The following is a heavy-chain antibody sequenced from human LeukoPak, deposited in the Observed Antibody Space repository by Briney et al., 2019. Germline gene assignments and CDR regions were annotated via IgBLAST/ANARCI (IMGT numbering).Heavy chain of an antibody. Sequence: QTGGSLRLSCAASGFTFSSYAMSWVRQAPGKGLEWVSAISGSGGSTYYADSVKGRFTISRDNSKNTLYLQMNSLRAEDTAVYYCAKDWSGYDAFDIWGQGTMVTVSS. V-gene: IGHV3-23*01. D-gene: IGHD3-3*01. CDR3: AKDWSGYDAFDI. J-gene: IGHJ3*02. CDR2: ISGSGGST. CDR1: GFTFSSYA.